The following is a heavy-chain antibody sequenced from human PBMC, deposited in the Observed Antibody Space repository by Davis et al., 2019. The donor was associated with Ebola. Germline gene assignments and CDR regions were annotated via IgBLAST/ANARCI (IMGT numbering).Heavy chain of an antibody. J-gene: IGHJ4*02. Sequence: GESLKISCAASGFTFSSYAMSWVRQAPGKGLEWVSAISGSGGSTYYADSVKGRFTISRDNAKNSLYLQMNSLRDEDTAVYYCASAPSISYYYDSSGYYFDYWGQGTLVTVSS. CDR2: ISGSGGST. V-gene: IGHV3-23*01. CDR1: GFTFSSYA. CDR3: ASAPSISYYYDSSGYYFDY. D-gene: IGHD3-22*01.